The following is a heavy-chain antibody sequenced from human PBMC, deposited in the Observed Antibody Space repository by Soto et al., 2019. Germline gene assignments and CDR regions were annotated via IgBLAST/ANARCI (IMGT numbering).Heavy chain of an antibody. CDR1: GGTFSSYA. CDR2: IIPIFGTA. J-gene: IGHJ6*02. D-gene: IGHD6-6*01. Sequence: AASVKVSCKASGGTFSSYAISWVRQAPGQGLEWMGGIIPIFGTANYAQKFQGRVTITADESTSTAYMELSSLRSEDTAVYYCARRIAALPRQYGMDVWGQGTTVTVSS. V-gene: IGHV1-69*13. CDR3: ARRIAALPRQYGMDV.